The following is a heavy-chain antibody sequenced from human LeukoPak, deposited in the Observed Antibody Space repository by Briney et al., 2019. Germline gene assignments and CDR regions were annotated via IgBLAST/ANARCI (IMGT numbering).Heavy chain of an antibody. V-gene: IGHV3-15*01. J-gene: IGHJ4*02. CDR3: TTDPLAYYGQHFDY. D-gene: IGHD3-10*01. Sequence: PGGSLRLSCGASGFXFSNAWISWVRQAPGKGLEWIGRIKSKTDGGTTDYAAPVKGRFTISRDDSKNTLYLQMNSLKTEDTAVYYCTTDPLAYYGQHFDYWGQGTLVTVSS. CDR1: GFXFSNAW. CDR2: IKSKTDGGTT.